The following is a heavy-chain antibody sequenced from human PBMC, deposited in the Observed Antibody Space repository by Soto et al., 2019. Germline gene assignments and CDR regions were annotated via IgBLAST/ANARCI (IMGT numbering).Heavy chain of an antibody. CDR3: ARQHRDILTGLRWNGMDV. Sequence: QVQLVESGGGVVQPGRTLRLSCAASGFTFSSYGMHWVRQAPGKGLEWVAVIWFDGSNKYYADSVKGRFTISRDNSNNTLYLQMNSLSAGGTAVYYCARQHRDILTGLRWNGMDVWGQGTTVTVSS. J-gene: IGHJ6*02. CDR1: GFTFSSYG. CDR2: IWFDGSNK. V-gene: IGHV3-33*01. D-gene: IGHD3-9*01.